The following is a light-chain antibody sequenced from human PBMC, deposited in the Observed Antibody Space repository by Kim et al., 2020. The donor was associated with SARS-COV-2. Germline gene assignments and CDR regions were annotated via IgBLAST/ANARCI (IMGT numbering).Light chain of an antibody. V-gene: IGLV3-19*01. CDR3: TSRDSSSSPL. J-gene: IGLJ2*01. CDR1: SLGSYS. CDR2: DKN. Sequence: ALGQTVRITCQGDSLGSYSTNWYQQKPGQAPVLVIYDKNNRPSGIPDRVSGSSSGNTASLTITGAQAEDEADYYCTSRDSSSSPLFGGGTQLTVL.